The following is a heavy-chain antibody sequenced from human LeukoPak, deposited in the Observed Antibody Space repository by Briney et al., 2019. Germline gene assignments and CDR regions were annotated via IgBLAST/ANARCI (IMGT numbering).Heavy chain of an antibody. CDR3: ARVPKTNYYMDV. CDR2: IIPIFGTA. Sequence: SVKVSCKASGGTFSSYAISWVRQAPGQGLEWMGGIIPIFGTANYAQKFQGRVTITADKSTSTAYMELSSLRSEDTAVYYCARVPKTNYYMDVWGKGTTVTVSS. CDR1: GGTFSSYA. V-gene: IGHV1-69*06. J-gene: IGHJ6*03. D-gene: IGHD1-1*01.